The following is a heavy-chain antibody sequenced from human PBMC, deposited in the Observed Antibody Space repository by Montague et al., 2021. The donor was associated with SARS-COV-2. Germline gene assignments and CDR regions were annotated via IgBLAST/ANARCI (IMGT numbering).Heavy chain of an antibody. J-gene: IGHJ3*02. V-gene: IGHV3-53*01. CDR3: AGEYLYYDYVWGSYRSYDAFDM. D-gene: IGHD3-16*02. Sequence: SLRLSCAASGFTVSSNYMSWVRQAPGKGLVWVSGVYSGGSTYYEASVKGRFTISSDNPKNTLYLQMNSLRAEDTAVYYCAGEYLYYDYVWGSYRSYDAFDMWGQGTVVTVSS. CDR1: GFTVSSNY. CDR2: VYSGGST.